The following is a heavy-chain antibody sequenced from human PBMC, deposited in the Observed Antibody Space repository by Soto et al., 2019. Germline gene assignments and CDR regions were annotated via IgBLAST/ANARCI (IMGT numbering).Heavy chain of an antibody. CDR2: ISGGVTT. CDR1: GFTFTSYS. Sequence: EVQLLESGGGLVQPGGSLRLSCAASGFTFTSYSMNWVRQAPGKGMEWVSTISGGVTTFYADSVKGRFTISRDESKNTLYLEMNSLRVDDTAVYFCAKRDSGSGTSPPLIGSWGQGTLVTVSS. D-gene: IGHD3-10*01. CDR3: AKRDSGSGTSPPLIGS. J-gene: IGHJ4*02. V-gene: IGHV3-23*01.